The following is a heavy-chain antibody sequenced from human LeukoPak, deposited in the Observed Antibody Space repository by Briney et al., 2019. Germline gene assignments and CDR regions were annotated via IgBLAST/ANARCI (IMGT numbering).Heavy chain of an antibody. V-gene: IGHV3-15*01. CDR3: TTTTPRYYYDSSGHDAFDI. Sequence: GGSLRLSCAASGFTFSNAWMSWVRQAPGKGLEWVGRIKSKTDGGTTDYAAPVKGRFTISRDDSKNTLYLQMNSLKTEDTAVYYCTTTTPRYYYDSSGHDAFDIWGQGTMVTVSS. J-gene: IGHJ3*02. D-gene: IGHD3-22*01. CDR1: GFTFSNAW. CDR2: IKSKTDGGTT.